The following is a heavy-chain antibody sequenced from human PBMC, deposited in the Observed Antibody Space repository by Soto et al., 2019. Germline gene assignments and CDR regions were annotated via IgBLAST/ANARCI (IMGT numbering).Heavy chain of an antibody. CDR3: ARAVRGSYYDY. V-gene: IGHV4-30-4*01. CDR1: GGSISSGDYY. Sequence: QVQLQESGPGLVKPSQTLSLTCTVSGGSISSGDYYWSWIRQPPGKGLEGIGYIYYSGSTYYNPSLQSRVTISRDTSKNQSSLKLSSVTAADTAVYYCARAVRGSYYDYWGQGTLVTVSS. D-gene: IGHD1-26*01. CDR2: IYYSGST. J-gene: IGHJ4*02.